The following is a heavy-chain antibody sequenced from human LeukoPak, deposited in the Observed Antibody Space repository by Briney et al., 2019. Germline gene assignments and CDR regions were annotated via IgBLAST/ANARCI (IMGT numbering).Heavy chain of an antibody. CDR1: GFTFSSYA. D-gene: IGHD2-21*02. V-gene: IGHV3-23*01. J-gene: IGHJ4*02. Sequence: GGSLRLSCAASGFTFSSYAMSWVRQAPGKGLEWVSAISGSGGSTYYADSVKGRFTISRDNSKNTLYLQMNSLRAEDTAVYYCAKDHVVGTATFADYWGQGTLVTVSS. CDR3: AKDHVVGTATFADY. CDR2: ISGSGGST.